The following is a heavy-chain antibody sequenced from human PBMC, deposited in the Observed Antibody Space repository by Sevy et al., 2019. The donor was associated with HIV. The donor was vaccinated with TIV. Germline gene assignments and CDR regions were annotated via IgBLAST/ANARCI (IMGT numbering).Heavy chain of an antibody. CDR2: IYYSGTT. Sequence: SETLSLICTVSGGSITNYYWSWVRQPPGKRLEWIGWIYYSGTTTYNPSLESRLTMSVETSMNQVSLKLTSVTAADTAIYYCARLPPSSGFDNWGQGTLVTVSS. CDR1: GGSITNYY. J-gene: IGHJ4*02. CDR3: ARLPPSSGFDN. V-gene: IGHV4-59*12.